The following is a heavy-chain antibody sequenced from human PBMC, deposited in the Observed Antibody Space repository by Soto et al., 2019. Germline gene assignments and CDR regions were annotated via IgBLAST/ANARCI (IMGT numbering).Heavy chain of an antibody. V-gene: IGHV1-69*13. CDR1: GGTFSSYA. CDR3: AREKGNWFDP. Sequence: GASVKVSCKASGGTFSSYAISWVRQAPGQGLEWMGGIIPIFGTANYAQKFQGRVTITADESTSTAYMELSSLRSEDMAVYYCAREKGNWFDPWGQGTLVTVSS. CDR2: IIPIFGTA. J-gene: IGHJ5*02.